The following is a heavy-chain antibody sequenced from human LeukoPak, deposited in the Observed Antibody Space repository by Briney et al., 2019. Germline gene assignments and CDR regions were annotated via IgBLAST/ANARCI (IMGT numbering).Heavy chain of an antibody. D-gene: IGHD3-10*01. CDR3: ARDGLGSYDQ. J-gene: IGHJ4*02. CDR1: GFTFSDFY. Sequence: PGGSLRLSCAASGFTFSDFYMFWIRQAPGKGLEWVSYINASGKTMYYGDSVKGRFTISRDNAKNSLYLQMNSLRAEDTAVYYCARDGLGSYDQWGQGTLVTVSS. V-gene: IGHV3-11*01. CDR2: INASGKTM.